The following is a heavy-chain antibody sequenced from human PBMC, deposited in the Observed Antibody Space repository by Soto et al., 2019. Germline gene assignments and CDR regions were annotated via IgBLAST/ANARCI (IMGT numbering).Heavy chain of an antibody. CDR3: TRHADLGYCSSTSCYDFDY. CDR1: GLTFSGSA. D-gene: IGHD2-2*01. Sequence: EVQLVESGGGLVQPGGSLKLSCAASGLTFSGSAMHWVRQASGKGLEWVGRIRSKANSYATEYAASVKGRFTSSRDDSKNTAYLQMNSLQTEDTAVYYCTRHADLGYCSSTSCYDFDYWGQGTLVTVSS. CDR2: IRSKANSYAT. J-gene: IGHJ4*02. V-gene: IGHV3-73*01.